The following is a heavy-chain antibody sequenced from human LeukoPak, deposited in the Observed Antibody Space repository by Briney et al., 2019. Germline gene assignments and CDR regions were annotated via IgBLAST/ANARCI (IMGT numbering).Heavy chain of an antibody. V-gene: IGHV3-11*03. CDR1: GFTFSDYY. D-gene: IGHD3-10*01. CDR3: ARTVVRGYHDDY. CDR2: ISSSSSYT. Sequence: GGSLRLSCAASGFTFSDYYMSWIRQAPGKGLEWVSYISSSSSYTNYADSVKGRFTISRDNAKNSLYLEMNSLRAEDTAVYYCARTVVRGYHDDYWGQGTLVTVSS. J-gene: IGHJ4*02.